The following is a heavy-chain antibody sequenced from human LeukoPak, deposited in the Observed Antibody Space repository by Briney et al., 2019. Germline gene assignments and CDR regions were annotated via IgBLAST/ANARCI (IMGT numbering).Heavy chain of an antibody. CDR1: GFTFSSYA. D-gene: IGHD5-24*01. V-gene: IGHV3-30*18. CDR3: AKGDGYNYYYYYGMDV. J-gene: IGHJ6*02. CDR2: ISYDGSNK. Sequence: GGSLRLSCAASGFTFSSYAMSWVRQAPGKGLEWVAVISYDGSNKYYADSVKGRFTISRDNSKNTLYLQMNSLRAEDTAVYYCAKGDGYNYYYYYGMDVWGQGTTVTVPS.